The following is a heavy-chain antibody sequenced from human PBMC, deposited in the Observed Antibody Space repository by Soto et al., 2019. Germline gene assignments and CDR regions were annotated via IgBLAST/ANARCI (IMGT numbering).Heavy chain of an antibody. CDR3: ARTTYPGVVPAAMLWFDP. Sequence: ASVKVSCKVSGYTLTELSMHWVRQAPGKGLEWMGGFDPEDGETIYAQKFQGRVTMTTDTSTSTAYMELRSLRSDDTAVYYCARTTYPGVVPAAMLWFDPWGQGTLVTVSS. D-gene: IGHD2-2*01. V-gene: IGHV1-24*01. CDR1: GYTLTELS. J-gene: IGHJ5*02. CDR2: FDPEDGET.